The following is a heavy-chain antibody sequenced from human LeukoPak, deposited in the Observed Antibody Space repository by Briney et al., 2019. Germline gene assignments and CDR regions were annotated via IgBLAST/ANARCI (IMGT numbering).Heavy chain of an antibody. CDR3: ARGPRRFNWFDP. CDR1: GYTFTSYD. D-gene: IGHD3-3*01. J-gene: IGHJ5*02. Sequence: GASVKVCCKASGYTFTSYDINWVRQATGQGLEWMGWMNPNSGNTGYAQKFQGRVTITRDTSISTAYMELSSLRSEDTAVYYCARGPRRFNWFDPWGQGTLVTVSS. CDR2: MNPNSGNT. V-gene: IGHV1-8*03.